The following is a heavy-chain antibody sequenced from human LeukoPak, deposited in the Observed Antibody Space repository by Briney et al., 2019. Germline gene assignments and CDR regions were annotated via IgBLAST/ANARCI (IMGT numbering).Heavy chain of an antibody. CDR3: ARQQGSRSGSYYRY. Sequence: PGGSLRLSCAASGFTFSSYSMNWVRQAPGKGLEWVSSISSSSSYIYYADSVKGRFTISRDNAKNSLYLQMNSLRAEDTAVYYCARQQGSRSGSYYRYWGQGTLVTVSS. CDR1: GFTFSSYS. J-gene: IGHJ4*02. D-gene: IGHD3-10*01. CDR2: ISSSSSYI. V-gene: IGHV3-21*01.